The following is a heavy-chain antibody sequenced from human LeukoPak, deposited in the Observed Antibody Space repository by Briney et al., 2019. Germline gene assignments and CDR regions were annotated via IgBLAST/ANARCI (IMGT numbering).Heavy chain of an antibody. D-gene: IGHD5-12*01. CDR3: ARDRYGGYDFGFDY. CDR1: GFTFSSYE. Sequence: PGGSLRLSCAASGFTFSSYEMNWVRQAPGKGLEWISYISTNGVTIYYADSVKGRFTISRDNAKNSLYLQMNSLRAEDTAVHYCARDRYGGYDFGFDYWGQGTPVTVSS. J-gene: IGHJ4*02. V-gene: IGHV3-48*03. CDR2: ISTNGVTI.